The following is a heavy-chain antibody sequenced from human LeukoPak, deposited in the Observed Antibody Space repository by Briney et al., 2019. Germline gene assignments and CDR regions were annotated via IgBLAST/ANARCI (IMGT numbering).Heavy chain of an antibody. CDR3: AKANSGRYEGFDY. J-gene: IGHJ4*02. V-gene: IGHV3-30*02. D-gene: IGHD1-26*01. CDR2: IRYDGSNK. Sequence: PGGSLRLSCAASGFTFSSHGMHWVRQAPGKGLEWVAFIRYDGSNKYYADSVKGRFTISRDNSQNTLYLQMNSLRAEDTAVYYCAKANSGRYEGFDYWGQGTLVTVSS. CDR1: GFTFSSHG.